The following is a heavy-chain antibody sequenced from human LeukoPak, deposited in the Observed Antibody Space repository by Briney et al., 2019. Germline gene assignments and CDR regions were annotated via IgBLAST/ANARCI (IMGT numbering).Heavy chain of an antibody. D-gene: IGHD5-12*01. V-gene: IGHV4-59*01. J-gene: IGHJ5*02. CDR2: IYYSGST. Sequence: SETLSLTCTVSGGSISIYYWSWIRQPPGKGLEWIGYIYYSGSTNYNPSLKSRVTISVDTSKYQFSLKLSSVTAADTAVYYCARGVYIVATISNNWFDPWGQGTLVTVSS. CDR3: ARGVYIVATISNNWFDP. CDR1: GGSISIYY.